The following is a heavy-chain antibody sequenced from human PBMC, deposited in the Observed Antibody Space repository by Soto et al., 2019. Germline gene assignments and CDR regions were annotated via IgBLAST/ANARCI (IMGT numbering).Heavy chain of an antibody. D-gene: IGHD2-2*01. CDR3: ARGKAKYCSSTSCKQPLGGRGNY. CDR2: INHSGST. J-gene: IGHJ4*02. Sequence: QVQLQQWGAGLLKPSETLSLTCAVYGGSFSGYYWSWIRQPPGKGLEWIGEINHSGSTNYNPSLKSRVTISVDTSQNQFSLKLSSVTAADTAVYYCARGKAKYCSSTSCKQPLGGRGNYWGQGTLVTVSS. CDR1: GGSFSGYY. V-gene: IGHV4-34*01.